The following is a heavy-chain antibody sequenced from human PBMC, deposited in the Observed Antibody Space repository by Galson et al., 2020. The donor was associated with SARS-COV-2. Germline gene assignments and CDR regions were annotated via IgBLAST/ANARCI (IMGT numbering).Heavy chain of an antibody. V-gene: IGHV4-39*01. J-gene: IGHJ5*02. CDR2: IYYSGST. Sequence: LETLSLTCTVSGGSISSSSYYWGWIRQPPGKGLEWIGSIYYSGSTYYNPSLKSRVTISVDTSKNQFSLKLSSVTAADTAVYYCASQTTDYRQYGVVDPWGQGTLVTVSS. D-gene: IGHD3-16*02. CDR1: GGSISSSSYY. CDR3: ASQTTDYRQYGVVDP.